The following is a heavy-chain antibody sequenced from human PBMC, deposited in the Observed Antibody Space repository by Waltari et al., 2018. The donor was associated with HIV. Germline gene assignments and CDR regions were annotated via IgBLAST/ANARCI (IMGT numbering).Heavy chain of an antibody. CDR2: IYWDDDK. Sequence: QTLTLTCTFSGFSLTTSAVGVGWIRQPPGKALEWLALIYWDDDKRYSPSLRSRLTITKDTSKNQVVLTMTNMDPVDTATYYCARSAGTNDYYYYYYMDVWGKGTTVTVSS. CDR1: GFSLTTSAVG. CDR3: ARSAGTNDYYYYYYMDV. D-gene: IGHD1-7*01. J-gene: IGHJ6*03. V-gene: IGHV2-5*02.